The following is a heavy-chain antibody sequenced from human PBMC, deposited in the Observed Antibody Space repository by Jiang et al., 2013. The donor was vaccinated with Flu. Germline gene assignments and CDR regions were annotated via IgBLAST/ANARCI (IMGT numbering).Heavy chain of an antibody. D-gene: IGHD4-23*01. CDR1: GFTFSSYA. Sequence: VQLLESGGGLVQSGGSLRLSCAASGFTFSSYAITWVRQAPGKGLEWVSTISGSGANTYYADSVKGRFTISRDNSKNTLYLQMNSLRADDTAVYYCAKETSSYGGNSDYWGQGTLVTVSS. J-gene: IGHJ4*02. CDR3: AKETSSYGGNSDY. CDR2: ISGSGANT. V-gene: IGHV3-23*01.